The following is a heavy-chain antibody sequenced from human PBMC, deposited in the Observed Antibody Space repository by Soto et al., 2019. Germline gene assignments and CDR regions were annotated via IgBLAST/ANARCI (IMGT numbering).Heavy chain of an antibody. V-gene: IGHV1-46*03. CDR3: ARGGGIVVVTAPSDH. J-gene: IGHJ4*02. Sequence: GASVKVSCKASGYTFTSYYMNWVRQAPGQGLEWLGIINPSGGYTTYAQRFLGRVTMTSDTSTSTVHMELGSLTSEDTAVYYCARGGGIVVVTAPSDHSGQGTLVTVSS. D-gene: IGHD2-21*02. CDR1: GYTFTSYY. CDR2: INPSGGYT.